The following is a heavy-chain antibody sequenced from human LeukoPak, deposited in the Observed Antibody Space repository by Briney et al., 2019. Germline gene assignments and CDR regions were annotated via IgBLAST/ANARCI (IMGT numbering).Heavy chain of an antibody. CDR2: ISGSGGST. J-gene: IGHJ3*02. CDR3: AKDPGIKTVADAFDI. V-gene: IGHV3-23*01. D-gene: IGHD3-10*01. CDR1: GFTFSSYA. Sequence: GGSLRLSCAASGFTFSSYAMSWVRQAPGKGLDWVSAISGSGGSTYYADSVKGRFTISRDNSHNTLYLQMNSLRAEDTAVYYCAKDPGIKTVADAFDIWGQGTMVTVSS.